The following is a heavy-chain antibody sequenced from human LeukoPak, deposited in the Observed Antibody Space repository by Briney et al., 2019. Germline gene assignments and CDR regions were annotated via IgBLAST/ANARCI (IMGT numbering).Heavy chain of an antibody. CDR2: ISGSGAST. CDR1: GFTFSSYA. V-gene: IGHV3-23*01. D-gene: IGHD3-3*01. CDR3: AKRLRITIFGDNDP. Sequence: GGSLRLSCVASGFTFSSYAMGWVRQAPGKGLEWVSSISGSGASTYYPDSVKGRFTISRDNSKNTLYLQMNSLRTEDTAVYYCAKRLRITIFGDNDPWGQGTLVTVSS. J-gene: IGHJ5*02.